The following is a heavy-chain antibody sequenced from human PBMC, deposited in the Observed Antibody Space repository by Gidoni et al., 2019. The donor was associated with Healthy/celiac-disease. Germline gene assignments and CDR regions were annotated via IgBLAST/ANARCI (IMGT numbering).Heavy chain of an antibody. Sequence: QVQLVESGGGVVQPGRSLRLSCAASGFTFSSYAMHGVRQAPGKGLEWVAVISYDGSNKYYADSVKGRFTISRDNSKNTLYLQMNSLRAEDTAVYYCALGPDYGPPPYWGQGTLVTVSS. CDR2: ISYDGSNK. V-gene: IGHV3-30-3*01. CDR3: ALGPDYGPPPY. J-gene: IGHJ4*02. D-gene: IGHD3-16*01. CDR1: GFTFSSYA.